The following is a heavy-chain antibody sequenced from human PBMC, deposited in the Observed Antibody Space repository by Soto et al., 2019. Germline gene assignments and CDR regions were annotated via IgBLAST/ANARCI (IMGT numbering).Heavy chain of an antibody. CDR1: GDSVSSNSAA. J-gene: IGHJ6*02. Sequence: PSETLSLTCAISGDSVSSNSAAWNWIRQSPSRGLEWLGRTYYRSKWYNDYAVSVKSRITINPDTSKNQFSLQLNSVTPEDTAVYYCARFVVRGVTNYYGMDVWGQGTTVTVSS. CDR3: ARFVVRGVTNYYGMDV. V-gene: IGHV6-1*01. D-gene: IGHD3-10*01. CDR2: TYYRSKWYN.